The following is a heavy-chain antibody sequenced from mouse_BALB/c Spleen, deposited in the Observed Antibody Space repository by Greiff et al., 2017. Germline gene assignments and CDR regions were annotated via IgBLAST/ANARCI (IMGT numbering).Heavy chain of an antibody. CDR3: ARGDYFDY. V-gene: IGHV5-9-4*01. Sequence: EVMLVESGGGLVQPGGSRKLSCAASGFTFSSYAMSWVRQSPEKRLEWVAEISSGGSYTYYPDTVTGRFTISRDNAKNTLYLEMSSLRSEDTAMYYCARGDYFDYWGQGTTLTVSS. J-gene: IGHJ2*01. CDR2: ISSGGSYT. CDR1: GFTFSSYA.